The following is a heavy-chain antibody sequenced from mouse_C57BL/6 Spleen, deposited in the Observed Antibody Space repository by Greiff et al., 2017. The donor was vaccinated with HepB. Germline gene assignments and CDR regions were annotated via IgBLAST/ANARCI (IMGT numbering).Heavy chain of an antibody. CDR1: GYTFTDYY. CDR2: IYPGSGNT. V-gene: IGHV1-76*01. D-gene: IGHD3-2*02. CDR3: ARLTAQATDYFDY. Sequence: QVQLQQSGAELVRPGASVKLSCKASGYTFTDYYINWVKQRPGQGLEWIARIYPGSGNTYYNEKFKGKATLTAEKSSSTAYMQLSSLTSEDSAVYFCARLTAQATDYFDYWGQGTTLTVSS. J-gene: IGHJ2*01.